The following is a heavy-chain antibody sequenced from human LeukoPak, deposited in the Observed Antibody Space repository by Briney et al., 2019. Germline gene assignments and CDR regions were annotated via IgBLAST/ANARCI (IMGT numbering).Heavy chain of an antibody. J-gene: IGHJ3*02. CDR2: IYPGDSDT. V-gene: IGHV5-51*01. Sequence: GESLKISCKGSGYSFTSYWIGWVRQMPGKGLEWIGIIYPGDSDTRYSPSFQGQVTISADKSISTAYLQWSSLKASDTAMYYCAIEGHYYGSGSYYNPFPSHHDAFDIWGQGTMVTVSS. CDR3: AIEGHYYGSGSYYNPFPSHHDAFDI. D-gene: IGHD3-10*01. CDR1: GYSFTSYW.